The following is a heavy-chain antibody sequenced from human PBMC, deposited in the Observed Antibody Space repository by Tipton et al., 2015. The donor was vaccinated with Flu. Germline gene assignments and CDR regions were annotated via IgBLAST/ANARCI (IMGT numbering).Heavy chain of an antibody. CDR3: ARPDFSNYVSDPKNWFDP. J-gene: IGHJ5*01. CDR1: GDSVRRTYY. Sequence: LRLSCTVTGDSVRRTYYWAWIRQPPGRGLEWIGNINHNGNTYHNPSLTSRVIMSVDTSRNQFSRKLTSVTAADTAVYYCARPDFSNYVSDPKNWFDPWGQGTLVSVSS. D-gene: IGHD4-11*01. CDR2: INHNGNT. V-gene: IGHV4-38-2*02.